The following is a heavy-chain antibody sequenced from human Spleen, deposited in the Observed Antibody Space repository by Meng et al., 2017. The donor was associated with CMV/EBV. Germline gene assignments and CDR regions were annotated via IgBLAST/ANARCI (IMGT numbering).Heavy chain of an antibody. D-gene: IGHD2-15*01. CDR2: IGGGATYL. V-gene: IGHV3-21*01. CDR3: AKALGYGSGGSCYALQN. J-gene: IGHJ3*01. Sequence: GGSLRLSCAASGFTFSSSSMNWVRQAPGKGPEWVSSIGGGATYLYHADSVKGRVTVSRDNAKNSLYLQMNSLRAEDSAVYYCAKALGYGSGGSCYALQNWGQGTMVTVSS. CDR1: GFTFSSSS.